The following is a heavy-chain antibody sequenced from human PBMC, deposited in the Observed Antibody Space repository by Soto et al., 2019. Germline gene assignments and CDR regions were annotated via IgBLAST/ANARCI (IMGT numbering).Heavy chain of an antibody. Sequence: SETLSLTCTVSGGSISSGGYYWSWVRQHPGKGLEWIGYIYYSGSTYYNPSLKSRVTISVDTSKNQFSLKLSSVTAADTAVYYCAREDIVVVPAARGRFDPWGQGTLVTVSS. CDR1: GGSISSGGYY. D-gene: IGHD2-2*01. J-gene: IGHJ5*02. CDR2: IYYSGST. V-gene: IGHV4-31*03. CDR3: AREDIVVVPAARGRFDP.